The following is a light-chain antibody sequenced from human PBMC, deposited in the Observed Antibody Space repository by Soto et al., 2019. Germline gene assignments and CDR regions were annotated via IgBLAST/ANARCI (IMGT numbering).Light chain of an antibody. CDR1: QSISTW. CDR3: QQYITYSRT. CDR2: QAS. V-gene: IGKV1-5*03. J-gene: IGKJ2*02. Sequence: DIQMTQSPSTLSTSVGDRVTITCRASQSISTWLAWYQHKPRQAPKLLIYQASSLEGGVPSRFSGSGSGTEFTLTISSLQPDDFATYYCQQYITYSRTFGQGTSVETK.